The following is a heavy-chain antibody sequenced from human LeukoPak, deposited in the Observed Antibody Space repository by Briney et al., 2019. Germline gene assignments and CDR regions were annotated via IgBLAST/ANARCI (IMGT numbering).Heavy chain of an antibody. CDR3: AGKGHYYDSSGYFGAFDI. CDR1: GYAFTSYG. Sequence: ASVKVSCKASGYAFTSYGISWVRQAPGQGLEWMGWISAYNGNTNYAQKLQGRVTMTTDTSTSTAYMELRSLRSDDTAVYYCAGKGHYYDSSGYFGAFDIWGQGTMVTVSS. J-gene: IGHJ3*02. V-gene: IGHV1-18*01. D-gene: IGHD3-22*01. CDR2: ISAYNGNT.